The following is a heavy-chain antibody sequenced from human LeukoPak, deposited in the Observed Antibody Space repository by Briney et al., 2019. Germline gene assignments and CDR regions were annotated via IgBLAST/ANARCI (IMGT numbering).Heavy chain of an antibody. D-gene: IGHD6-13*01. Sequence: SETLSLTCAVYGGSFSGYYWSWIRQPPGKGLERIGEINHSGSTNYNPSLKSRVTISVDTSKNQFSLKLSSVTAADTAVYYCARGRGSSWLYYFDYWGQGTLVTVSS. CDR2: INHSGST. CDR1: GGSFSGYY. J-gene: IGHJ4*02. CDR3: ARGRGSSWLYYFDY. V-gene: IGHV4-34*01.